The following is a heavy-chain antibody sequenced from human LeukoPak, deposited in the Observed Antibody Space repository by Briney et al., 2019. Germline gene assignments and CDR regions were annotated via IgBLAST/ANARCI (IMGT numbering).Heavy chain of an antibody. CDR3: AREGYNLGYYYYYMDV. CDR2: ISAYNGNT. D-gene: IGHD1-1*01. Sequence: ASVKVSCKASGGTFTSYGISWVRQAPGQGLEWMGWISAYNGNTNYAQKLQGRVTMTTDTSTSTAYMELRSLRADDTAVYYCAREGYNLGYYYYYMDVWGKGTTVTISS. J-gene: IGHJ6*03. CDR1: GGTFTSYG. V-gene: IGHV1-18*01.